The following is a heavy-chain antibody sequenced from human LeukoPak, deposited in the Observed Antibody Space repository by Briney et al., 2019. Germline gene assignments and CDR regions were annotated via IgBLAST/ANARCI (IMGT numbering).Heavy chain of an antibody. CDR3: ARVREEGDYAIYFDY. CDR1: AYTFTGYH. V-gene: IGHV7-4-1*02. CDR2: INTNTGNP. D-gene: IGHD4-17*01. Sequence: ASVKVSCKASAYTFTGYHIHWVRQAPGQGLEWMGWINTNTGNPTYAQGFTGRFVFSLDTSVSTAYLQISSLKAEDTAVYYCARVREEGDYAIYFDYWGQGTLVTVSS. J-gene: IGHJ4*02.